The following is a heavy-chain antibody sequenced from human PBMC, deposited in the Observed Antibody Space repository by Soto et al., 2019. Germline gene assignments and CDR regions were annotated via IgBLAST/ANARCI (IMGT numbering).Heavy chain of an antibody. Sequence: GGSLRLSCAASGFTVSSNYMSWVRQAPGKGLEWVSVIYSGGSTYYADSVKGRFTISRDNSKNTLYLQMNSLRAEDTAVYYCARDQALDYYYYGMDVWGQGTTVTVSS. V-gene: IGHV3-53*01. CDR1: GFTVSSNY. CDR3: ARDQALDYYYYGMDV. J-gene: IGHJ6*02. CDR2: IYSGGST.